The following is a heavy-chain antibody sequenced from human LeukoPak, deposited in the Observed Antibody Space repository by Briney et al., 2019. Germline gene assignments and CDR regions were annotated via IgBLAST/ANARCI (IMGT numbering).Heavy chain of an antibody. Sequence: AGGSLRLSGAASGFTFSSYEMNWVRQAPGTGLEWVSYISSGSTIYDADSVKGRFTISRDNAKNSLYLQMNSLRAEDTAVYYCARESIAVAGAPFDYWGQGTLVTVSS. CDR2: ISSGSTI. V-gene: IGHV3-48*03. CDR1: GFTFSSYE. CDR3: ARESIAVAGAPFDY. J-gene: IGHJ4*02. D-gene: IGHD6-19*01.